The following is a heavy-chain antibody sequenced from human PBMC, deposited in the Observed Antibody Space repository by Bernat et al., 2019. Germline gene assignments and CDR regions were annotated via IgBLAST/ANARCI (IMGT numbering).Heavy chain of an antibody. CDR3: AKIPTSWYAPTYFDY. CDR1: GFTFSNYA. D-gene: IGHD2-2*01. Sequence: EVQLLESGGGLVQPGGSLRLSCAASGFTFSNYAMSWVRQAPGKGLEWVSVISGSGDGTYFADSVKGRFTISSDNSKNTLYLQMSSLRAEDTALYYCAKIPTSWYAPTYFDYWGQGTLVTVSS. V-gene: IGHV3-23*01. CDR2: ISGSGDGT. J-gene: IGHJ4*02.